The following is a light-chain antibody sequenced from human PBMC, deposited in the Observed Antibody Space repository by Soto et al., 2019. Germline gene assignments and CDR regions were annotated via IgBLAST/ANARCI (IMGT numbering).Light chain of an antibody. Sequence: VLTQSPGTLSLSPGERGTLFCRASQTVSSNYIAWYQQKPGQTPRLLIYEASRRASGIPDRFTGSGSGTDFTLTIGRLEPEDLAVYYCQQYGGSSRTFGQGTKVDIK. CDR2: EAS. CDR1: QTVSSNY. V-gene: IGKV3-20*01. J-gene: IGKJ1*01. CDR3: QQYGGSSRT.